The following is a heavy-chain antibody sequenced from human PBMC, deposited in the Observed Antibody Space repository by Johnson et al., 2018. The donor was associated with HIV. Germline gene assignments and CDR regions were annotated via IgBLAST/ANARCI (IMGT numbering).Heavy chain of an antibody. V-gene: IGHV3-30*04. J-gene: IGHJ3*02. CDR1: GFTFSNFA. D-gene: IGHD2-2*01. CDR2: ISYDGSNK. CDR3: AREGGDCSSTSCYQDAFDI. Sequence: QVQLVESGGGVVQPGRSLRLSCAASGFTFSNFALHWVRQAPGKGLEWVAVISYDGSNKYYADSVKGRFTISRDNSKNTLYLQMNSLRAEDTAVYYCAREGGDCSSTSCYQDAFDIWGQG.